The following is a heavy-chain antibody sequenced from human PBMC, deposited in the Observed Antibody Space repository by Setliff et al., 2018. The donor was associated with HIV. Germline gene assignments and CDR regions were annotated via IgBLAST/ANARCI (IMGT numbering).Heavy chain of an antibody. V-gene: IGHV1-46*01. J-gene: IGHJ6*02. CDR2: INPGGGST. CDR1: GYTFTSYY. D-gene: IGHD3-16*01. CDR3: ARGWGGQDSYYYGMDV. Sequence: WASVKVSCKAPGYTFTSYYMHWVRQAPGQGLEWMGVINPGGGSTTYAQKFQGRVTMTRDTSTSTVYMELSSLRSQDTAMYYCARGWGGQDSYYYGMDVWGQGTTVTVSS.